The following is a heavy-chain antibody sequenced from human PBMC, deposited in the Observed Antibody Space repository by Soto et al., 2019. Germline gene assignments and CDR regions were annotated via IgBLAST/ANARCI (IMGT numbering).Heavy chain of an antibody. V-gene: IGHV4-61*01. D-gene: IGHD3-22*01. Sequence: QVQLQESGPGLVKPSETLSLTCTVSGGSVSSGSHYWSWIRQPPGKGLEWIAYISYSGSPDYNPSLKSRVSISIDMSKNQISLKVRSVTAADTAVYYCARDKWHYYDSSGIWGDAFDIGGQGTMVTVSS. CDR1: GGSVSSGSHY. CDR3: ARDKWHYYDSSGIWGDAFDI. CDR2: ISYSGSP. J-gene: IGHJ3*02.